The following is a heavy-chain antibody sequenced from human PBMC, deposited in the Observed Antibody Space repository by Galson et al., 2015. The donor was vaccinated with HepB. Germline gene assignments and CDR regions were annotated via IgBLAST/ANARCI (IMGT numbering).Heavy chain of an antibody. Sequence: SVKVSCKASGYTFTSYAMNWVRQAPGQGLEWMGWINTNTGNPTYAQGFTGRFVFSLDTSVSTAYLQISSLKAEDTAVYYCARALAVAGYYYYGMDVWGQGTTVTVSS. CDR2: INTNTGNP. CDR1: GYTFTSYA. D-gene: IGHD6-19*01. V-gene: IGHV7-4-1*02. CDR3: ARALAVAGYYYYGMDV. J-gene: IGHJ6*02.